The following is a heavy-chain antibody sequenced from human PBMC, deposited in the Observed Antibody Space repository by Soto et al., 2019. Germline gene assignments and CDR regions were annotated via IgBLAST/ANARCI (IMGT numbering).Heavy chain of an antibody. Sequence: QVQLQESGPGLVKPSQTLSLTCTVSGGSISSGGYYWSWIRQHLGKGLEWIGYIYYSGSTYYNPSLKSRVTISVDTSKNQFSLKLSSVTAADTAVYYCARCSSTSHTVYYFDYWGQGTLVTVSS. V-gene: IGHV4-31*03. J-gene: IGHJ4*02. D-gene: IGHD2-2*01. CDR3: ARCSSTSHTVYYFDY. CDR2: IYYSGST. CDR1: GGSISSGGYY.